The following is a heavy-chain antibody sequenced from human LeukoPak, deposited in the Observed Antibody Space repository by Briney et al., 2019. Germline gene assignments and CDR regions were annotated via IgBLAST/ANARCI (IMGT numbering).Heavy chain of an antibody. J-gene: IGHJ5*02. D-gene: IGHD6-19*01. CDR2: VSYSGRT. CDR3: ARGKNWLGRGPNYWFDP. CDR1: GASISNYY. V-gene: IGHV4-59*08. Sequence: SETLSLTCTVSGASISNYYWSWIRQPPGKGLECIGYVSYSGRTNHNPSLKSRVTISADTSKNQFSLKLTSVTAADTAVYYCARGKNWLGRGPNYWFDPWGQGTLVTVSS.